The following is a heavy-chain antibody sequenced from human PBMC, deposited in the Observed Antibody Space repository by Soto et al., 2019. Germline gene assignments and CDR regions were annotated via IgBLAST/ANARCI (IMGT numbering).Heavy chain of an antibody. V-gene: IGHV4-59*02. CDR2: TYYSGST. Sequence: XETLSLTCTVSGGSVIAYYWNWMRQPPGKGLQWIGYTYYSGSTTYNPSLKSRVTISVDSSENQFSLKLDSVTPADTAVYYCARVRGTAGKRYFDYWGPGTLVTVSS. CDR3: ARVRGTAGKRYFDY. J-gene: IGHJ4*02. CDR1: GGSVIAYY. D-gene: IGHD6-13*01.